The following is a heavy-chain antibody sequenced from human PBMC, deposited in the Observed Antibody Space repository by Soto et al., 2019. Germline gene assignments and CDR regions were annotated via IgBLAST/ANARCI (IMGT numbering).Heavy chain of an antibody. CDR2: IYYSGST. D-gene: IGHD3-10*01. V-gene: IGHV4-59*01. CDR3: ASLKITMVRGRVYYYGMDV. Sequence: SETLSLTCTVSGGSISSYYWSWIRQPPGKGLGWIGYIYYSGSTNYNPALKSRVTISVDTSKNQFALKLSSVTAADTAVYYCASLKITMVRGRVYYYGMDVWGQGTTVTVSS. J-gene: IGHJ6*02. CDR1: GGSISSYY.